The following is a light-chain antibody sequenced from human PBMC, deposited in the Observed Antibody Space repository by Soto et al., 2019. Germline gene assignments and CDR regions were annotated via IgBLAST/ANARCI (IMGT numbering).Light chain of an antibody. Sequence: EVMLTQSPATLSLCPGERATLSCRASQSVNTYLAWYQQKPGQPPRLLIHDASNRATGIPARFSGSGSGTDFTLTISSLEPEDFAIYYCQQRMIWPPITFGQGTRLEIK. V-gene: IGKV3-11*01. CDR3: QQRMIWPPIT. CDR2: DAS. J-gene: IGKJ5*01. CDR1: QSVNTY.